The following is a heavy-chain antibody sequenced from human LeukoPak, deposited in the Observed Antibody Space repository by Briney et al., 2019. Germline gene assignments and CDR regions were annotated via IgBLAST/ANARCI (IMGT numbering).Heavy chain of an antibody. D-gene: IGHD3-22*01. V-gene: IGHV4-39*01. CDR1: GGSISSSSYY. J-gene: IGHJ4*02. CDR3: ARLWSNTMTFDY. CDR2: IYYSGST. Sequence: SETLSLTCTVSGGSISSSSYYWGWIRQPPGKGLEWIGSIYYSGSTYYNPSLKSRVTISVDTSKNQFSLKLSSVAAADTAVYYCARLWSNTMTFDYWGQGTLVTVSS.